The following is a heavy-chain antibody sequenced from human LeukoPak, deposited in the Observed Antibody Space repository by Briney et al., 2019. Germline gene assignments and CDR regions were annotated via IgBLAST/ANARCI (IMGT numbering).Heavy chain of an antibody. CDR2: IIPIFGTA. CDR3: ARSHPPHVLRFLEWPLDY. D-gene: IGHD3-3*01. V-gene: IGHV1-69*01. J-gene: IGHJ4*02. CDR1: GGTFSNYA. Sequence: ASVKVSCKASGGTFSNYAITWVRQAPGQGLEWMGGIIPIFGTANYAQKFQGRVTITADESTSTAYMELSSLRSEDTAVYYCARSHPPHVLRFLEWPLDYWGQGTLVTVSS.